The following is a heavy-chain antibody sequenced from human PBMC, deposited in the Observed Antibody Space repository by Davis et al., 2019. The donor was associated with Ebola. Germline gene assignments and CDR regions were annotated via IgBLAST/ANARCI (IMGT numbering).Heavy chain of an antibody. Sequence: AASVKVSCKASGYTFTSYGISWVRQAPGQGLEWMGRIIPILGITNYAQKFQGRVTITADKSTSTAYMELSSLRSEDTAVYYCAREDGYNYSFDYWGQGTLITVSS. J-gene: IGHJ4*02. D-gene: IGHD5-24*01. CDR1: GYTFTSYG. V-gene: IGHV1-69*04. CDR3: AREDGYNYSFDY. CDR2: IIPILGIT.